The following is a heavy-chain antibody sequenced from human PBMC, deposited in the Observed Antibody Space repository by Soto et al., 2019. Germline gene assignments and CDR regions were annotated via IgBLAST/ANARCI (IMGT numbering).Heavy chain of an antibody. J-gene: IGHJ3*02. V-gene: IGHV1-69*01. CDR2: IIPIFGTA. Sequence: QVQLVQSGAEVKKPGSSVKVSCKASGGTFSSYAISWVRQAPGQGLEWMGGIIPIFGTANYEQKFQGRVTITADESTSTAYMELSSLRSEDTAVYYCARSRVTYYYDRSAFDIWGQGTMVTVSS. D-gene: IGHD3-22*01. CDR1: GGTFSSYA. CDR3: ARSRVTYYYDRSAFDI.